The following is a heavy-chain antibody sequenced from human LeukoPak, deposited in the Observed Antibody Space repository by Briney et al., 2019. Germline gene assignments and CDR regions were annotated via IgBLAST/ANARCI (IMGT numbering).Heavy chain of an antibody. CDR3: ARACRFYSSSWLIVDAFDI. J-gene: IGHJ3*02. CDR2: INPNSGGT. D-gene: IGHD6-13*01. CDR1: GYTFTGYY. Sequence: GASVKVSCKASGYTFTGYYMRWVRQAPGQGLEWMGWINPNSGGTNYAQKFQGRVTMTRDTSISTAYMELSRLRSDDTAVYYCARACRFYSSSWLIVDAFDIWGQGTMVTVSS. V-gene: IGHV1-2*02.